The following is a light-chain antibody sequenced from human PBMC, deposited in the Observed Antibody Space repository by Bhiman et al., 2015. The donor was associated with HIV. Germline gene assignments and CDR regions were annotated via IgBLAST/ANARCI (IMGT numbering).Light chain of an antibody. CDR2: DVD. Sequence: QSALTQPASVSASPGQSIRISCTGTNNDVGGYNFVAWYRQYPGSSPQVVIYDVDKRPSGISRRFFGSRSGNTASLTISGLQAEDEADYYCSSYTTSSTYVFGAGTKVTVL. J-gene: IGLJ1*01. V-gene: IGLV2-14*03. CDR1: NNDVGGYNF. CDR3: SSYTTSSTYV.